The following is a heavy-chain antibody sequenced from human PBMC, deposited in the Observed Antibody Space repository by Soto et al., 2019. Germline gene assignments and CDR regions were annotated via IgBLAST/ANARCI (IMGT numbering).Heavy chain of an antibody. Sequence: SETLSLTCAIYGASLGGFHWTWLRQAPGKGLEWIGELIHGGSTNYNPSLKSRASFSLDTSKNQFSLHLMSVTAADTAVYYCARGGGYYSGRAFDIWGQGTMVTVSS. CDR1: GASLGGFH. D-gene: IGHD3-22*01. CDR2: LIHGGST. CDR3: ARGGGYYSGRAFDI. V-gene: IGHV4-34*01. J-gene: IGHJ3*02.